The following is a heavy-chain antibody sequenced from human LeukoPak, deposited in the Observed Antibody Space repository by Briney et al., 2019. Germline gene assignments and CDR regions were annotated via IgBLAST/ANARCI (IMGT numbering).Heavy chain of an antibody. Sequence: PGGSLRLSCAASGFTFRSYGMNWVRQAPGKGLEGVSYIGTSRSTIYYADSVKGRFTISRDNAKNALYLQMNSLRAQDTAVYYCARHDYGGNSGDYWGQGTLVTVSS. CDR3: ARHDYGGNSGDY. V-gene: IGHV3-48*01. CDR2: IGTSRSTI. CDR1: GFTFRSYG. J-gene: IGHJ4*02. D-gene: IGHD4-23*01.